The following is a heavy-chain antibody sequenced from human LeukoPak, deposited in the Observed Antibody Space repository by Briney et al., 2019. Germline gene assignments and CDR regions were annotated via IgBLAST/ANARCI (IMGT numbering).Heavy chain of an antibody. J-gene: IGHJ4*02. CDR2: ISSSGSYI. V-gene: IGHV3-21*01. CDR1: RFTFSTYW. CDR3: AREDASSWDY. Sequence: GGSLRLSCAASRFTFSTYWMHWVRQAPGKGLEWVSSISSSGSYIYYADSLKGRFTISRDNAKNSLYLQMNSLRAEDTAVYYCAREDASSWDYWGQGILVTVSS. D-gene: IGHD6-13*01.